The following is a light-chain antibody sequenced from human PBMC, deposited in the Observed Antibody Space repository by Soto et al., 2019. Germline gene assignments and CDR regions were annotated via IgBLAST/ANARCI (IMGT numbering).Light chain of an antibody. V-gene: IGKV3-15*01. CDR1: QSIGDT. CDR3: QQYDNWTWT. Sequence: EIVITQSPATLSVSPGGRATISCRASQSIGDTLAWYQQKPGQAPRVLIYGASSRVTGFPARFSGSGSGTEFTLTISSLQSDDFEVYYCQQYDNWTWTFGQGTKVDIK. J-gene: IGKJ1*01. CDR2: GAS.